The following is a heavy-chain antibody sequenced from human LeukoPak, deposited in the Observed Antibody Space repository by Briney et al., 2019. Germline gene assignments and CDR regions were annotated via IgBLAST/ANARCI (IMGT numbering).Heavy chain of an antibody. CDR3: TTEFKELGSFFYFYYMDV. CDR1: GFTFSNAG. D-gene: IGHD3-10*01. CDR2: IKTKSEGGTT. V-gene: IGHV3-15*01. Sequence: AGGSLRLSCTASGFTFSNAGMNWVRQAPGKGLEWVGRIKTKSEGGTTDYAAPAKGRFTISRDDSKNALFLQMDSLKSDDTAMYYCTTEFKELGSFFYFYYMDVWGTGTTVTISS. J-gene: IGHJ6*03.